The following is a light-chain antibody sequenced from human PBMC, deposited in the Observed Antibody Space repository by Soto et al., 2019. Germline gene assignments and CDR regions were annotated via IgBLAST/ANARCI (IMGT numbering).Light chain of an antibody. CDR3: QQYDNLWA. J-gene: IGKJ1*01. Sequence: VVMTQSPATLSVSPGERATISCRASQSVKRFLAWYQQKLGQTPRLLIYGASTRATGIPARFSGSGSETEFTLTINSLQSEDSALYYCQQYDNLWAFGQGTKVEI. CDR1: QSVKRF. CDR2: GAS. V-gene: IGKV3D-15*01.